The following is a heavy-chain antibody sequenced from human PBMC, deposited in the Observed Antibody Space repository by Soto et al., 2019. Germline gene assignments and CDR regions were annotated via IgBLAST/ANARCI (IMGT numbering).Heavy chain of an antibody. Sequence: GGSLRLSCAAPGFTVSSNYMSWVRQAPGKGLEWVSVIYSGGSTYYADSVKGRFTISRDNSKNTLYLQMNSLRAEDTAVYYCARDRYDFWSGSVWGQGTLVTVSS. J-gene: IGHJ4*02. V-gene: IGHV3-53*01. CDR2: IYSGGST. CDR3: ARDRYDFWSGSV. D-gene: IGHD3-3*01. CDR1: GFTVSSNY.